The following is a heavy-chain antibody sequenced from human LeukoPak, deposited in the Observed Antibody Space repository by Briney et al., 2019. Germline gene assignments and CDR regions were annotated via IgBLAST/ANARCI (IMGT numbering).Heavy chain of an antibody. CDR3: AKSPSGRSRISRFDY. J-gene: IGHJ4*02. V-gene: IGHV3-21*06. CDR2: LSSSSTYI. D-gene: IGHD1-26*01. CDR1: GFTFSGYS. Sequence: GGSLRLSCAASGFTFSGYSMNWVRQAPGKGLEWVSALSSSSTYIYYVDSVKGRFTISRDNAKNSLYLQMNSLRAEDTAVYYCAKSPSGRSRISRFDYWGQGILVTVSS.